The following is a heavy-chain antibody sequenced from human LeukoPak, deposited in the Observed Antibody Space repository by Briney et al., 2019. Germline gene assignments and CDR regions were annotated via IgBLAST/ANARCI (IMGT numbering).Heavy chain of an antibody. Sequence: GESLKISCKASGYSFTSHWIGWVRQMPGKGLEWMGIIYPDDSDTRYNPSFQGQVTISADKSISTAYLQWSSLKASDTAMYYCARPRNAWYYFDYWGQGTLVTVSS. V-gene: IGHV5-51*01. CDR2: IYPDDSDT. CDR3: ARPRNAWYYFDY. D-gene: IGHD3-16*01. CDR1: GYSFTSHW. J-gene: IGHJ4*02.